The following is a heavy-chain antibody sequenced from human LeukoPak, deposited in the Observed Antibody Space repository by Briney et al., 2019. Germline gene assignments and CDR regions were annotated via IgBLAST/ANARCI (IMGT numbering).Heavy chain of an antibody. Sequence: GASVKVSCKASGYTFTSYGISWVRQAPGQGLEWMGWISAYNGNTNYAQKLQGRVTMTTDTSTSTAYMELRSLRSDDTAVYYCAREVLRYFDWPLDYWGQGILVTVSS. D-gene: IGHD3-9*01. J-gene: IGHJ4*02. CDR2: ISAYNGNT. CDR3: AREVLRYFDWPLDY. V-gene: IGHV1-18*01. CDR1: GYTFTSYG.